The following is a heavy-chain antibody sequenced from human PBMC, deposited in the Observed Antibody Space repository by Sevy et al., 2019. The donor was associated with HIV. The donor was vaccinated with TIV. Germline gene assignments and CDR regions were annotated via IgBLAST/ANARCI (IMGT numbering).Heavy chain of an antibody. D-gene: IGHD5-12*01. V-gene: IGHV1-69*13. CDR2: IIPIFGTA. CDR1: GGTFSSYA. J-gene: IGHJ3*02. CDR3: AGFEGVEMATISAFDI. Sequence: ASVKVSCKASGGTFSSYAISWVRQAPGQGLEWMGGIIPIFGTANYPQKFQGRVTITADESTCTAYMELSSLRSEDTGGYYCAGFEGVEMATISAFDIWGQGTMVTVSS.